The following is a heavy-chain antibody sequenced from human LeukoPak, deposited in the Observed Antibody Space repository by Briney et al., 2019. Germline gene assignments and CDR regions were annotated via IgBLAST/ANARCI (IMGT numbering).Heavy chain of an antibody. J-gene: IGHJ4*02. Sequence: PGGSLRLSCAASGFSFSSYAMSWVRQAPGKELEWVSTIIGSGSSTYYADSVKGRFTISRDNAKNTLYLQMSSLRAEDTAVYYCAKVRGSNWDPFDYWGQGTLVTVSS. V-gene: IGHV3-23*01. CDR2: IIGSGSST. CDR1: GFSFSSYA. CDR3: AKVRGSNWDPFDY. D-gene: IGHD1-1*01.